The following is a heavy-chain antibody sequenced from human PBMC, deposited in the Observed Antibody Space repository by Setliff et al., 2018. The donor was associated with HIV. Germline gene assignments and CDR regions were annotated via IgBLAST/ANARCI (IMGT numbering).Heavy chain of an antibody. V-gene: IGHV4-59*08. CDR2: IYYIGNT. CDR1: GGSISGYY. Sequence: PSETLSLTCTVSGGSISGYYWSWIRQPPGKGLEWIGYIYYIGNTNYNPSLKSRVTVSVDMSKNQFSLELSSVTAADTAVYYCARGGSWLKFDNWGQGTLVTVSS. J-gene: IGHJ4*02. D-gene: IGHD3-22*01. CDR3: ARGGSWLKFDN.